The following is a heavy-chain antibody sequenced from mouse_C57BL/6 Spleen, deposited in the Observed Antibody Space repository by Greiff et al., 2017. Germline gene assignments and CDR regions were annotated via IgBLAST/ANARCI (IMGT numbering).Heavy chain of an antibody. CDR2: IDPSDSYT. J-gene: IGHJ2*01. V-gene: IGHV1-50*01. CDR1: GYTFTSYW. CDR3: ARFYYGNYNFDY. Sequence: QVQLQQPGAELVKPGASVKLSCKASGYTFTSYWMQWVKQRPGQGLEWIGEIDPSDSYTNYNQKFKGKATLTVDPSSSTAYMQLSSLTSEDSAVYYCARFYYGNYNFDYWGQGTTLTVSS. D-gene: IGHD2-1*01.